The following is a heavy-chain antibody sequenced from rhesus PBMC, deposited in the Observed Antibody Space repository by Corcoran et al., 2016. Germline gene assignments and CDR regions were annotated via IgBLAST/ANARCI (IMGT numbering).Heavy chain of an antibody. CDR3: ARHRLGAGFDY. CDR1: GGSISGGYD. Sequence: QVQLQESGPGLVKPSETLSLTCAVSGGSISGGYDWSWIRQPQGKGLEWIGYIYGSGGSTNYNPSRKNRVTISKDTSKNQFALKLSSVTAADTAVYYCARHRLGAGFDYWGQGVLVTVSS. V-gene: IGHV4-76*01. D-gene: IGHD6-31*01. CDR2: IYGSGGST. J-gene: IGHJ4*01.